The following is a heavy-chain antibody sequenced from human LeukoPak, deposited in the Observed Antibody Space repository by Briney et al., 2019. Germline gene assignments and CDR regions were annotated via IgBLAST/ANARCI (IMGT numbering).Heavy chain of an antibody. Sequence: GGSLRLSCAASGFTVSSNYMSWVRQAPGKGLEWVSVIYSGGSTYYADSVKGRFTISRDNSKNTLYLQMNSLRSEDTAVYYCARGQLKDRMARRITMVRGVTDWGQGTLVTVSS. CDR1: GFTVSSNY. D-gene: IGHD3-10*01. J-gene: IGHJ4*02. CDR2: IYSGGST. V-gene: IGHV3-53*05. CDR3: ARGQLKDRMARRITMVRGVTD.